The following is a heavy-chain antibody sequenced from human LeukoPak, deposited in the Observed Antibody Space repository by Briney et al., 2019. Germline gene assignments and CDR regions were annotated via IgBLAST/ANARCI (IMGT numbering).Heavy chain of an antibody. V-gene: IGHV3-48*01. CDR2: ISSSSSTI. J-gene: IGHJ4*02. D-gene: IGHD2-2*01. Sequence: PGGSLRLSCAASGFTFGSYSMNWVGQARGKGVEWVSYISSSSSTIYYAESVKGRFTISRDNAKKSMYMQMNRLRAEDRAVYYCARDLLYLPPDIVVVPAAINSSPYAFDYWGQGTLVTVSS. CDR1: GFTFGSYS. CDR3: ARDLLYLPPDIVVVPAAINSSPYAFDY.